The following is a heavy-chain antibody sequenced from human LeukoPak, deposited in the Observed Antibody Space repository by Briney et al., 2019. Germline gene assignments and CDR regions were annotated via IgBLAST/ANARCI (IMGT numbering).Heavy chain of an antibody. V-gene: IGHV3-74*01. J-gene: IGHJ4*02. CDR2: INSDGAT. CDR3: ARSTADAFDY. CDR1: GVTLRSYW. Sequence: TGGSLRLSCAASGVTLRSYWMHWVRQVPGKGLVWVSLINSDGATSHADSVKGRFTISRDNAKNTLYLQMNSLRAEDTAVYYCARSTADAFDYWGQGTLVTVSS.